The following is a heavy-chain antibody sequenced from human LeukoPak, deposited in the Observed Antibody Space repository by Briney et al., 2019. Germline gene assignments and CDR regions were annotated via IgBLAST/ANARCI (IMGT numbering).Heavy chain of an antibody. V-gene: IGHV3-23*01. D-gene: IGHD4-23*01. J-gene: IGHJ4*02. CDR2: MSGSDTGS. Sequence: GGSLRLSCVASGFTLSSYSMSWVRQAPGKGLERVSAMSGSDTGSWYADSVKGRFTISRDTSKTTLYLQMNSLRAEDTAIYYCAKDARSFGGTYFDYWGQGIQVTVSS. CDR3: AKDARSFGGTYFDY. CDR1: GFTLSSYS.